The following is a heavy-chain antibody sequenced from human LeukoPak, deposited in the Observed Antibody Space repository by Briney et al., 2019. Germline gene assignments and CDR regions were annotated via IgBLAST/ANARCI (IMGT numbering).Heavy chain of an antibody. CDR1: GFTFSSYS. D-gene: IGHD3-9*01. CDR3: ARVPSYDTYYMDV. V-gene: IGHV3-21*01. Sequence: GGSLRLSCAASGFTFSSYSVNWVRQAPGKGLEWVSSISSSSSYIYYADSVKGRFTISRDNAKNSLYLQMNSLRAEDTAVYYCARVPSYDTYYMDVWGKGTTVTVSS. J-gene: IGHJ6*03. CDR2: ISSSSSYI.